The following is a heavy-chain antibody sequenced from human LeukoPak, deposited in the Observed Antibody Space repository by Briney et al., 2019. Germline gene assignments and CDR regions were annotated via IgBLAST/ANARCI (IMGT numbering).Heavy chain of an antibody. V-gene: IGHV3-23*01. CDR1: GFTFGSYA. Sequence: GGSLRLSCAASGFTFGSYAMDWVRQAPGKGLEWVSAISGSGGSAYYADSVKGRFTISRDNSKYTLYLQMNSLRAEDTAVYYCAKMVREFYTISYYFDYWGQGTLVAVSS. CDR3: AKMVREFYTISYYFDY. J-gene: IGHJ4*02. D-gene: IGHD2-8*01. CDR2: ISGSGGSA.